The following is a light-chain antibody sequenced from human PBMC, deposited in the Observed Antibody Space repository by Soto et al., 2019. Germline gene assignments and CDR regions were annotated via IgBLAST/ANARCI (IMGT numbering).Light chain of an antibody. CDR3: LSGV. V-gene: IGLV3-16*01. J-gene: IGLJ1*01. CDR1: ALPKKN. Sequence: SYELTQPPSVSVSLGQMARITCSGEALPKKNAYWSQQKPGQFPVLVICKDSERPSGIPERFSGSSSGTIVTLTISGVQAEDEADYYCLSGVSGTGTKLTVL. CDR2: KDS.